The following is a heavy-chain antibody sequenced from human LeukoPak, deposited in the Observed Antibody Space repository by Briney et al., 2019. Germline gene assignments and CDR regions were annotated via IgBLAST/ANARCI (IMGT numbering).Heavy chain of an antibody. CDR2: ISGSGGST. J-gene: IGHJ4*02. CDR1: GFTFSRYA. V-gene: IGHV3-23*01. D-gene: IGHD2-2*01. CDR3: AKADTQVVPASILVY. Sequence: GRSLRLSCAASGFTFSRYATSWVRHAPGKGLESVLAISGSGGSTYSADSVKGRFTISRDNSKNTLYLQMNSLRAEDTAVYYCAKADTQVVPASILVYWGQGTLVTVSS.